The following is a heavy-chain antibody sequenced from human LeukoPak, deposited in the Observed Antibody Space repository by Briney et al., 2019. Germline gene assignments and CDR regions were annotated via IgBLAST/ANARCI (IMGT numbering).Heavy chain of an antibody. D-gene: IGHD3-10*01. CDR3: ARDSGRKDDY. CDR2: IKEDGSDK. CDR1: GFTFSSYG. V-gene: IGHV3-7*01. J-gene: IGHJ4*02. Sequence: PGGSLRLSCAASGFTFSSYGMHWARQAPGKGLEWVANIKEDGSDKYYVDSVKGRFTISRDNAKNSLYLQMTSLRAEDTAVYYCARDSGRKDDYWGQGTLVTVSS.